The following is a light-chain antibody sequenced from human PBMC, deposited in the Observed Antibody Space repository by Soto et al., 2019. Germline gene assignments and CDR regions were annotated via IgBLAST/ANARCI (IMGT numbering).Light chain of an antibody. CDR2: LNNDGSH. Sequence: QAVVTQSPSASASLGASVKLTCTLSSGHSSYAIAWHQKQPGKGPRYLMDLNNDGSHTKGDGIPDRFSGSSSGAERYLIISSLQSEDEADYYCQTWGTGFQVFGGGTTLTVL. CDR1: SGHSSYA. CDR3: QTWGTGFQV. J-gene: IGLJ2*01. V-gene: IGLV4-69*01.